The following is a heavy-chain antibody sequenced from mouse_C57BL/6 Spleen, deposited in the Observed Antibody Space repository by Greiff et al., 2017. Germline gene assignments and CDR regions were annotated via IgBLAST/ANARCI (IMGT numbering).Heavy chain of an antibody. CDR2: ISSNSNNYAT. CDR3: VRHDGIEADY. V-gene: IGHV10-1*01. Sequence: EVKLMESGGGLVQPKGSLKLSCAASGFSFNTYAMNWVRQAPGKGLEWVARISSNSNNYATYYADSGKDRFTISRDDSESMLYLQMNNLKTEDTAMYYCVRHDGIEADYWGQGTSVTVSS. D-gene: IGHD1-1*01. J-gene: IGHJ4*01. CDR1: GFSFNTYA.